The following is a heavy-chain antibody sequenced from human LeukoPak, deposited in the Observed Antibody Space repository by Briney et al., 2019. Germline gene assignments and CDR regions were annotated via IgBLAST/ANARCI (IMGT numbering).Heavy chain of an antibody. J-gene: IGHJ4*02. CDR1: GFTFSSYG. D-gene: IGHD3-22*01. V-gene: IGHV3-23*01. CDR3: AKPRKITMIVVADFDY. CDR2: ISGSGGST. Sequence: PGGSLRLSCAASGFTFSSYGMSWVRQAPGKGLEWVSAISGSGGSTYYADSVKGRFTISRDNSKNTLCLQMNSLRAEDTAVYYCAKPRKITMIVVADFDYWGQGTLVTVSS.